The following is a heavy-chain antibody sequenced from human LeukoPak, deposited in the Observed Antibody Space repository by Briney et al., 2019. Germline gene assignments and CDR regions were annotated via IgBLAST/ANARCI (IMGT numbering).Heavy chain of an antibody. J-gene: IGHJ4*02. Sequence: ASLKVSCEASGYTFANFDINWVRQAPGQGLEWMACMNPNSSNKDYAAKVQGRVTITKNTSINTAYMEMKSLTSEDTAVYYCARGQGSHGQQLGDYWGQGTLVTVSS. D-gene: IGHD6-13*01. CDR3: ARGQGSHGQQLGDY. CDR2: MNPNSSNK. CDR1: GYTFANFD. V-gene: IGHV1-8*01.